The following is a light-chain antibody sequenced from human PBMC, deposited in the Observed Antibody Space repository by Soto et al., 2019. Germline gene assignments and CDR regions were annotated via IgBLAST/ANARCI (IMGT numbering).Light chain of an antibody. J-gene: IGKJ1*01. Sequence: DIQVTQSPPTLSASVGDRVTITCRASQTISTWMAWYQQKPGKAPKLLVYDASTLQSGVASRFSGSGYGTEFTLIISGLQPDDSATYYCQQYTNTHNQWTFGQGTK. CDR3: QQYTNTHNQWT. CDR1: QTISTW. CDR2: DAS. V-gene: IGKV1-5*01.